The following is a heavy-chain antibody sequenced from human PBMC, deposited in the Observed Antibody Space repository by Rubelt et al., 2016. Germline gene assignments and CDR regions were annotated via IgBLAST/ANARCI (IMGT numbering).Heavy chain of an antibody. V-gene: IGHV4-34*01. D-gene: IGHD3-3*01. J-gene: IGHJ5*02. CDR1: GGSFSGYY. CDR3: ASSLYYDFWSGYLGEFNWFDP. Sequence: QVQLQQWGAGLLKPSETLSLTCAVYGGSFSGYYWSWIRQPPGKGLEWIGYIYYSGSTNYNPSLKSGVTISVDTSKYKLSLKRGAGTGADTAVYYCASSLYYDFWSGYLGEFNWFDPWGQGTLVTVSS. CDR2: IYYSGST.